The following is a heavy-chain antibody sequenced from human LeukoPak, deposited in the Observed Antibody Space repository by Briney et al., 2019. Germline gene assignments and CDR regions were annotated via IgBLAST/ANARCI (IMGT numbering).Heavy chain of an antibody. J-gene: IGHJ6*03. CDR3: AKGDNYYYYYMDV. Sequence: PGGSLRLSCAGSGFTFSSYAMSWVRQAAGRGLEWVSAICKSGGSTYYADSVRGRFTISRDNSKNTLYLQMNSLKAEDTAVYYCAKGDNYYYYYMDVWGKGTTVTISS. V-gene: IGHV3-23*01. CDR2: ICKSGGST. CDR1: GFTFSSYA.